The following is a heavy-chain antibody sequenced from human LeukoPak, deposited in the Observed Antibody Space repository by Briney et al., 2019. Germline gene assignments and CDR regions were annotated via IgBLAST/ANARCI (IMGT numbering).Heavy chain of an antibody. CDR1: GFTFSSYE. V-gene: IGHV3-48*03. J-gene: IGHJ3*02. CDR3: ARDRTGAAAGPDAFDI. CDR2: ISSSGSTI. Sequence: GGSLRLSCAASGFTFSSYEMNWVRQAPGKGLEWVSYISSSGSTIYYADSVKGRFTISRDNAKNSLYLQMNSLRAENTAVYYCARDRTGAAAGPDAFDIWGQGTMVTVSS. D-gene: IGHD6-13*01.